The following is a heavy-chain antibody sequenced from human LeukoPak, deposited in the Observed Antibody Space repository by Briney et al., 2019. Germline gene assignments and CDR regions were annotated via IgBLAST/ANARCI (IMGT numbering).Heavy chain of an antibody. CDR3: ARGKGYCSGGSCYSDAFDP. V-gene: IGHV3-48*02. CDR1: GFTFSSYG. J-gene: IGHJ5*02. CDR2: ISSSSSTI. D-gene: IGHD2-15*01. Sequence: GALRLSCAASGFTFSSYGMHWVRQAPGKGLEWVSYISSSSSTIYYADSVKGRFTISRDNAKNSLYLQMNSLRDEDTAVYYCARGKGYCSGGSCYSDAFDPWGQGTLVTVSS.